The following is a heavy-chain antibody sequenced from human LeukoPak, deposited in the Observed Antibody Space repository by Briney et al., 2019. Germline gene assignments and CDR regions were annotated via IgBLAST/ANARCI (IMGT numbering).Heavy chain of an antibody. Sequence: ETLSLTCTVSGVSISSYYWSWVRQPPGKGLEWLGYIDYSGSTNYNPSLKSRVTISVDTSKDQFSLQLSSVTAADTAVYYCARERSEGFLWFGDPNAPYYYMDVWGKGTTVTVPS. CDR2: IDYSGST. CDR1: GVSISSYY. J-gene: IGHJ6*03. CDR3: ARERSEGFLWFGDPNAPYYYMDV. D-gene: IGHD3-10*01. V-gene: IGHV4-59*01.